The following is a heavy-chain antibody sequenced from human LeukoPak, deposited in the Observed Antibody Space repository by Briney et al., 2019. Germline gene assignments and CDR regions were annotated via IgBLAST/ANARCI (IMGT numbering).Heavy chain of an antibody. D-gene: IGHD5-12*01. CDR1: GYTFINYY. V-gene: IGHV1-46*01. CDR3: ARGFRGGEYSGYDFLDY. Sequence: ASVKVSCKASGYTFINYYIHWVRQAPGQGLEWMGIINPNGGSTRYAQKFQGRVTMTRDTSTSTIYMELSSLRSEDTAMYHCARGFRGGEYSGYDFLDYWGQGTLVTVSS. CDR2: INPNGGST. J-gene: IGHJ4*02.